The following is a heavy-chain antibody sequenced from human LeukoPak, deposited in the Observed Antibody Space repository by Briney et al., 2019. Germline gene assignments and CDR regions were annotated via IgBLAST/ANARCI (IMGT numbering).Heavy chain of an antibody. CDR1: GYTFTSYY. Sequence: ASVKVSCKASGYTFTSYYINWVRQATGQGLEWMGWMNPNSGNTGYAQKFQGRVTMTRNTSISTAYMELSSLRSEDTAVYYCARAARRGGKDIDYWGQGTLVTVSS. D-gene: IGHD6-6*01. J-gene: IGHJ4*02. CDR3: ARAARRGGKDIDY. CDR2: MNPNSGNT. V-gene: IGHV1-8*01.